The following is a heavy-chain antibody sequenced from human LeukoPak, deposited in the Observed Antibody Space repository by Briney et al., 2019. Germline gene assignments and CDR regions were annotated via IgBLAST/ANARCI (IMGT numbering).Heavy chain of an antibody. J-gene: IGHJ4*02. CDR1: GFTFSTYG. D-gene: IGHD3-16*01. CDR2: ISGSGGST. V-gene: IGHV3-23*01. CDR3: ARSRGPNTFGGVHDY. Sequence: GGSLRLSCAASGFTFSTYGMTWVRQAPGKGLEWVSGISGSGGSTYYADSVKGRFTISRDNSKNTLYLQMNSLRAEDTAVYYCARSRGPNTFGGVHDYWGQGTLVTVSS.